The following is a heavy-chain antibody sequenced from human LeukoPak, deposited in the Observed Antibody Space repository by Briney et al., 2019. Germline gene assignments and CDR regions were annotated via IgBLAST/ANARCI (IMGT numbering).Heavy chain of an antibody. CDR3: SNGRTSSGTLQHDY. CDR2: VSYDGNKK. CDR1: GFTFSTYA. V-gene: IGHV3-30*04. D-gene: IGHD6-19*01. Sequence: GGSLRLSCAASGFTFSTYAMHWVRQAPGKGLEWMAVVSYDGNKKYYADSVKGRFTISRDNFKNMLYLQMNSLRAEDTALYYCSNGRTSSGTLQHDYWGQGTLVTVSS. J-gene: IGHJ4*02.